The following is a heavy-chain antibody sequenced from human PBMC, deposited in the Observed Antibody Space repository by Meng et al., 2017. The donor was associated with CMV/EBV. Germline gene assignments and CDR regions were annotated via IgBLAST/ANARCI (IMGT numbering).Heavy chain of an antibody. V-gene: IGHV3-74*01. D-gene: IGHD5-12*01. CDR3: ARASGGKYSGYDYTFDY. J-gene: IGHJ4*02. Sequence: GESLKIPCAASGFTFTRHWMHWVRQAPGKGLVWVSHIISDGTYTSYADFVKGRFTISRDNAKNTLYLQMNSLGAEDTDVYYCARASGGKYSGYDYTFDYWGQGTLVTVSS. CDR2: IISDGTYT. CDR1: GFTFTRHW.